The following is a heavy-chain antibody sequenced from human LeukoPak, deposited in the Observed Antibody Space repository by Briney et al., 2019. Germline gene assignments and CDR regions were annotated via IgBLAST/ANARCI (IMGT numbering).Heavy chain of an antibody. CDR2: SYYCGRT. J-gene: IGHJ3*02. D-gene: IGHD3-22*01. V-gene: IGHV4-59*01. CDR3: ARDHSYYDSSGYYDAFDI. Sequence: SETLSLTCTVSGGSISSYYWSWIRQPPGKALECFGYSYYCGRTNYNPSLKSRVTISVDTSKNQFSLKLSSVTAADTAVYYCARDHSYYDSSGYYDAFDIWGQGTMVTVSS. CDR1: GGSISSYY.